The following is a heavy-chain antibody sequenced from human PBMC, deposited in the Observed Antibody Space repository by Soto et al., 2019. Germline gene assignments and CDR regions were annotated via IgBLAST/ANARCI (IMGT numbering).Heavy chain of an antibody. J-gene: IGHJ4*02. D-gene: IGHD5-12*01. CDR2: IIPIYGTA. V-gene: IGHV1-69*13. CDR1: GGTFSTYA. CDR3: AREDKPGGYTPPGTSGFGS. Sequence: SVKVSCKASGGTFSTYAISWVRQAPGQGLESMGGIIPIYGTANYAQKFQGRLTMTADESTSTVYMELSSLRSDDTAVYYCAREDKPGGYTPPGTSGFGSWGQGTLVTVSS.